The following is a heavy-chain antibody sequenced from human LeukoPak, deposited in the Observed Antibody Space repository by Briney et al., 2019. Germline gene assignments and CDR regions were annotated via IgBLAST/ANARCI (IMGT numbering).Heavy chain of an antibody. Sequence: GVSLRLSCAASRFSFSGYWMHWVRQDPGKGLVWVSRINSDGSSTTYADSVKGRFTISRDNAKNTLYLQMNSLRAEDTAMYYCVRAIGLDFDFWGQGTLVTVSS. V-gene: IGHV3-74*01. CDR1: RFSFSGYW. J-gene: IGHJ4*02. CDR2: INSDGSST. D-gene: IGHD2/OR15-2a*01. CDR3: VRAIGLDFDF.